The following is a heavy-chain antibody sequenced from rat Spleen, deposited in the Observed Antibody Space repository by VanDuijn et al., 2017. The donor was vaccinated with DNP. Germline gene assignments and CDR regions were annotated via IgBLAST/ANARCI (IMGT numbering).Heavy chain of an antibody. Sequence: EVQLVESGGGLVQPGRSLKLSCAASGFTFSDYSMAWVRQSPKKGLEWVATIFYDGYNTYYRDSVKGRFTISRDNAKSTLYLQMDSLRSEDTASYYCARHRAYLRGFDYWGQGVMVTVSS. J-gene: IGHJ2*01. CDR3: ARHRAYLRGFDY. CDR1: GFTFSDYS. V-gene: IGHV5-7*01. D-gene: IGHD2-5*01. CDR2: IFYDGYNT.